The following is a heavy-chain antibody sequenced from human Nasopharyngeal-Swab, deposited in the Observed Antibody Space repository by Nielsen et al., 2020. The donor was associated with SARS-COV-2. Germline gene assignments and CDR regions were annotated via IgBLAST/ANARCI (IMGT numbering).Heavy chain of an antibody. CDR3: ATRQRPSYSSGWYQQITDY. D-gene: IGHD6-19*01. Sequence: WSRQSPGQGLEWVGSIYYSGSTYYNPSLKRRVTISVDTSKNQFSLKLSSVTAADTAVYYCATRQRPSYSSGWYQQITDYWGQGTLVTVSS. V-gene: IGHV4-39*01. J-gene: IGHJ4*02. CDR2: IYYSGST.